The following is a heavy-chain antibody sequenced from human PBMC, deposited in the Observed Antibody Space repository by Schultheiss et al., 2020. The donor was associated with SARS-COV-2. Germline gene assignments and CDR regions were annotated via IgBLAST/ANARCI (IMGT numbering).Heavy chain of an antibody. D-gene: IGHD6-19*01. J-gene: IGHJ4*02. CDR3: AKDSGGWEFDY. CDR2: IYYSGST. Sequence: SETLSLTCTVSGGSISSSSYYWGWIRQPPGKGLEWIGSIYYSGSTYYNPSLKSRVTISVDTSKNQFSLKLSSVTAADTAVYYCAKDSGGWEFDYWGQGTMVTVSS. CDR1: GGSISSSSYY. V-gene: IGHV4-39*07.